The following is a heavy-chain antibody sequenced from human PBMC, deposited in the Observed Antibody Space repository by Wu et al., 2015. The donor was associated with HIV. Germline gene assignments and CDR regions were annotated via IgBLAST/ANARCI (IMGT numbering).Heavy chain of an antibody. Sequence: QVQLVQSGAEVKKPGSSVKVSCKASGGTFSSYAISWVRQAPGQGLECMGRIIPIFGTANYAQKFQGRVTITADESTSTAYMELSSLRSEDTAVYYCASGFYCGGDCYSGFDYWGQGTLVTVSS. CDR1: GGTFSSYA. CDR2: IIPIFGTA. J-gene: IGHJ4*02. CDR3: ASGFYCGGDCYSGFDY. D-gene: IGHD2-21*02. V-gene: IGHV1-69*13.